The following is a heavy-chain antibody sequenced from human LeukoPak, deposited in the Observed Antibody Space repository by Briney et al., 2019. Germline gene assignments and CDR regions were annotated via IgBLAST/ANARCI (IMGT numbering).Heavy chain of an antibody. V-gene: IGHV3-23*01. CDR1: GFTFSSYA. J-gene: IGHJ4*02. Sequence: GGSLRLSCAASGFTFSSYAMSWVRQAPGKGLEWVSAISGSGGSTYYADSVKGRFTISRDNSKNTLYLQMNSLRAEDTAVYYCAKVIKPSFGYSPDFDYWGQGTLVTVSA. CDR2: ISGSGGST. CDR3: AKVIKPSFGYSPDFDY. D-gene: IGHD2-21*01.